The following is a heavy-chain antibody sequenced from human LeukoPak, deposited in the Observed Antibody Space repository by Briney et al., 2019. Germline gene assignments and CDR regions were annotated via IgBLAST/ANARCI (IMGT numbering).Heavy chain of an antibody. Sequence: ASVKVSCKASGYTFTSYYIHWVRQAPGQGLEWMGIINPSGDSTTYAQKFQGRVTMTRDTSTSTAYMELRSLRSDDTAVYYCARDEGGYSYDQLDYWGQGTLVTVSS. CDR1: GYTFTSYY. D-gene: IGHD5-18*01. V-gene: IGHV1-46*01. J-gene: IGHJ4*02. CDR3: ARDEGGYSYDQLDY. CDR2: INPSGDST.